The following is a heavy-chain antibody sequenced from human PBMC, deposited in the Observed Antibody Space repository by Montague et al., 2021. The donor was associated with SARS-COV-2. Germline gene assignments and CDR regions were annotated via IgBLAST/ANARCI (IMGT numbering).Heavy chain of an antibody. D-gene: IGHD6-13*01. CDR3: ARGSTSSWNQKIRENRRISLATAYLRNFVMDV. V-gene: IGHV4-34*01. CDR1: GASFSDYS. J-gene: IGHJ6*02. Sequence: SETLSLTCAVYGASFSDYSWTWVRQAPGEGLAWIGEVNPGGSNNYNPSLMSRVSISVDTSKSQFSLTLRSVTAADSAISYCARGSTSSWNQKIRENRRISLATAYLRNFVMDVWGQGTTVVVSS. CDR2: VNPGGSN.